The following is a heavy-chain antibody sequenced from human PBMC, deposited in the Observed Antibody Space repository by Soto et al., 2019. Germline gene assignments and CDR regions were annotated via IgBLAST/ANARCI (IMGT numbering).Heavy chain of an antibody. V-gene: IGHV3-30*18. D-gene: IGHD3-9*01. CDR2: ISYDGSNK. CDR1: GFTFSSYG. CDR3: AKSYYDILTGHTPLDY. J-gene: IGHJ4*02. Sequence: GGSLRLSCAASGFTFSSYGMHWVRQAPGKGLEWVAVISYDGSNKYYADSVKGRFTISRDNSKNTLYLQMNSLRAEDTAVYYCAKSYYDILTGHTPLDYWGQGTLGTVSS.